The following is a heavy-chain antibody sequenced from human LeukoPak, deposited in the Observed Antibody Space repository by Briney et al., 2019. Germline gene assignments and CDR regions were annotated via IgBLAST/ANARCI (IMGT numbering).Heavy chain of an antibody. Sequence: SETLSLTCTVSGYSTSSGYYWGWIRQSPETGLEWIGSFYQSGSTYYNPSLKSRVTISVDTSKNQFSLKLSSVTAADTAVYYCARASSYFDWLHLGSYYYYYMDVWGKGTTVTISS. V-gene: IGHV4-38-2*02. CDR3: ARASSYFDWLHLGSYYYYYMDV. CDR1: GYSTSSGYY. J-gene: IGHJ6*03. CDR2: FYQSGST. D-gene: IGHD3-9*01.